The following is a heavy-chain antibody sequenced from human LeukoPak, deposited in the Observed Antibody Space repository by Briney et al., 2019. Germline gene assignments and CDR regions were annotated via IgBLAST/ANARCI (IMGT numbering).Heavy chain of an antibody. CDR1: GYSISSGYY. V-gene: IGHV4-38-2*02. Sequence: SETLSLTCTVSGYSISSGYYWGWIRQPPGQGLEWIGSIYHSGTTRYNPSLKSRLAMSVDTSKNQFSLKLTSVTAADTAVYFCTRGLAAAYDYNWFDSWGQGTLVTVSS. CDR3: TRGLAAAYDYNWFDS. D-gene: IGHD5-12*01. CDR2: IYHSGTT. J-gene: IGHJ5*01.